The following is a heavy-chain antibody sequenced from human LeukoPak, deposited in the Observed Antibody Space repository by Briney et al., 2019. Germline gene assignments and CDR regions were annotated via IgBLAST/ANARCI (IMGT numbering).Heavy chain of an antibody. D-gene: IGHD3-10*02. CDR3: AELGITMIGGV. J-gene: IGHJ6*04. V-gene: IGHV3-21*01. CDR2: ISGSSSYL. Sequence: GGSLRLSCAASGFTLSNYNMNWVRQAPGKGLEWVSSISGSSSYLFFADSVKGRFTISRDNAKNSLYLQMNSLRAEDTAVYYCAELGITMIGGVWGKGTTVTISS. CDR1: GFTLSNYN.